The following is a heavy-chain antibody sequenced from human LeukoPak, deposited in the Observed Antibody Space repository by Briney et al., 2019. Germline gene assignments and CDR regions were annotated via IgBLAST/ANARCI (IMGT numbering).Heavy chain of an antibody. CDR2: ISSSSSYI. D-gene: IGHD2-15*01. CDR3: ARGACSGGSCYPIGYGMDV. J-gene: IGHJ6*02. Sequence: GGSLRLSCAASGFTFSSYSMNWVRQAPGKGLEWVSSISSSSSYIYYADSVKGRSTISRDNAKNSLYLQMNSLRAEDTAVYYCARGACSGGSCYPIGYGMDVWGQGTTVTVSS. V-gene: IGHV3-21*01. CDR1: GFTFSSYS.